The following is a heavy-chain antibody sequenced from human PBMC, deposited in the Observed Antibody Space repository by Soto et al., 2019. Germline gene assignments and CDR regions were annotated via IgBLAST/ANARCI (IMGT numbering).Heavy chain of an antibody. D-gene: IGHD3-10*02. Sequence: GGSLRLSCAASGFTFSNYWIHWVRQAPGQGLVWVSRINSDGSGIRYADSVKGRFTISRDNAKNTVDLQMNGLRAEDTAVYYCAREGFTMIGGSGMDVWGQGTTVTVSS. CDR1: GFTFSNYW. V-gene: IGHV3-74*01. J-gene: IGHJ6*02. CDR2: INSDGSGI. CDR3: AREGFTMIGGSGMDV.